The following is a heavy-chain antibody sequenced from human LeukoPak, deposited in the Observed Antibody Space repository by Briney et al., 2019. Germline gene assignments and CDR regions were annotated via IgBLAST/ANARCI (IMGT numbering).Heavy chain of an antibody. CDR3: AKDASGSYSGFDY. Sequence: PGASLRLSCAASGFTFDDYAMHWVRQAPGKGLEWVSGISWNSGSIGYADSVKGRFTISRDNAKNSLYLQMNSLRAEDTALYYCAKDASGSYSGFDYWGQGTLVTVSS. J-gene: IGHJ4*02. D-gene: IGHD1-26*01. CDR1: GFTFDDYA. V-gene: IGHV3-9*01. CDR2: ISWNSGSI.